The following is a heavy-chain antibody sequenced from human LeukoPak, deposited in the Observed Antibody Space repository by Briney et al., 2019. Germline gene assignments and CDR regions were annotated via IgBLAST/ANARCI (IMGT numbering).Heavy chain of an antibody. CDR3: VRDRKQWLRGPFDP. CDR1: GGSISSYY. D-gene: IGHD6-19*01. V-gene: IGHV4-59*01. J-gene: IGHJ5*02. Sequence: KPSETLSLTCTVSGGSISSYYWNWIRQPPGRGLEWIGYIYYTGSTNYNPSLKSRVTISVDMSKNHFSLKLNSVTAADTAIYYCVRDRKQWLRGPFDPWGQGTLVTVSS. CDR2: IYYTGST.